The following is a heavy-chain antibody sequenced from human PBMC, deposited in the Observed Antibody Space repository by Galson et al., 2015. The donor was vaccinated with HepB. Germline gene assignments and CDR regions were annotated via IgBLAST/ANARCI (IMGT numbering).Heavy chain of an antibody. D-gene: IGHD3-22*01. V-gene: IGHV1-69*04. CDR3: VRDPPTPDYYDSRGSYHY. Sequence: SVKVSCKASGGAFNSYAITWVRQAPGQGLEWIGRIIPIPAITDYAQKFQGRVTITADKSTSTAYMELSSLRYEDTAVYYCVRDPPTPDYYDSRGSYHYWGQGTLVTVSS. CDR1: GGAFNSYA. CDR2: IIPIPAIT. J-gene: IGHJ4*02.